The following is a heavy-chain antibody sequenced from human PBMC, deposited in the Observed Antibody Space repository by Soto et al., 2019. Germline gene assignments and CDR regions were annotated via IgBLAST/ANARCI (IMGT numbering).Heavy chain of an antibody. V-gene: IGHV4-28*01. Sequence: PSETLSLTCAVSGYSISSSNWWGWIRQPPGKGLEWIGYIYYSGTTYYNPSLKSRVTMSVDTSKNQFSLRLSSVTAADTAVYYCARYIAASGTYYLDFWGQGTLVTVSS. D-gene: IGHD6-13*01. CDR1: GYSISSSNW. CDR2: IYYSGTT. CDR3: ARYIAASGTYYLDF. J-gene: IGHJ4*02.